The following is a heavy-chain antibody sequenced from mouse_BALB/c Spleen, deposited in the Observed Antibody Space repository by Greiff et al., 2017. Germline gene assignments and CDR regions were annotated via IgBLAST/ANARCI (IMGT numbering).Heavy chain of an antibody. V-gene: IGHV14-3*02. D-gene: IGHD2-1*01. CDR3: ARGEDGNYGFAY. CDR2: IDPANGNT. J-gene: IGHJ3*01. CDR1: GFNIKDTY. Sequence: EVKVVESGAELVKPGASVKLSCTASGFNIKDTYMHWVKQRPEQGLEWIGRIDPANGNTKYDPKFQGKATITADTSSNTAYLQLSSLTSEDTAVYYCARGEDGNYGFAYWGQGTLVTVSA.